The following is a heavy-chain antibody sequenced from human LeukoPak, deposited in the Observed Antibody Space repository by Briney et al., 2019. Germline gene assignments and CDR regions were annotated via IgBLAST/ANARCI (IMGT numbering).Heavy chain of an antibody. V-gene: IGHV1-18*01. CDR1: GYTFTSYG. CDR3: ARERKVTRFKYYYYYGMDV. CDR2: IGAYNGNT. J-gene: IGHJ6*02. D-gene: IGHD2-21*02. Sequence: ASVKVSCKASGYTFTSYGISWVRQAPGQGLEWMGWIGAYNGNTNYAQKLQGRVTMTTDTSTSTAYMELRSLRSDDTAVYYCARERKVTRFKYYYYYGMDVWGQGTTVTVSS.